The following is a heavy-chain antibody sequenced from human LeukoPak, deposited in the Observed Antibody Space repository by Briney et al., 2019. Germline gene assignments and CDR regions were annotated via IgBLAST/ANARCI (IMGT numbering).Heavy chain of an antibody. V-gene: IGHV4-61*02. CDR1: GGSISSGSYY. CDR2: ICTSGST. CDR3: VRHGSSWTYFDY. J-gene: IGHJ4*02. Sequence: SETLSLTCTVSGGSISSGSYYWSWIRQPAGKGLEWIGRICTSGSTNYNPSLKSRVTISVDTSQNQFSLKLSSVTAADTAVYYCVRHGSSWTYFDYWGQGTLVTVSS. D-gene: IGHD6-13*01.